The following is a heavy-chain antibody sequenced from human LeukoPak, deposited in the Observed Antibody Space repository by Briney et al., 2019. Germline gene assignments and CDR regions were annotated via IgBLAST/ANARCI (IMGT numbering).Heavy chain of an antibody. J-gene: IGHJ4*02. Sequence: PGGSLRLSCAASGFTFSSYWMSWVRQAPRKGLEWVANIKQDGSEKYYMDSVKGRFTISRDNAKNSLYLQMNSLRAEDTAVYYCARDRGVWWLPHYWGQGTLVTVSS. CDR3: ARDRGVWWLPHY. CDR1: GFTFSSYW. V-gene: IGHV3-7*01. CDR2: IKQDGSEK. D-gene: IGHD5-12*01.